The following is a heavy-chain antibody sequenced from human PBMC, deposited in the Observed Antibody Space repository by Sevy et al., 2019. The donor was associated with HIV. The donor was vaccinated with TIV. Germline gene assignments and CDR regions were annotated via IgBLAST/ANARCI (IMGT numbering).Heavy chain of an antibody. D-gene: IGHD5-12*01. CDR1: GFTFSTYS. CDR3: ARDRKGENRAYDGAGYYGMDV. V-gene: IGHV3-21*01. J-gene: IGHJ6*02. Sequence: GGSLRLSCADSGFTFSTYSMNWVRQGPGKGLEWVSSISSSSNYIYYADSVKGRFTVSRDNTENSLYLQMNSLRAEDTAVYYGARDRKGENRAYDGAGYYGMDVWGQGTTVTVSS. CDR2: ISSSSNYI.